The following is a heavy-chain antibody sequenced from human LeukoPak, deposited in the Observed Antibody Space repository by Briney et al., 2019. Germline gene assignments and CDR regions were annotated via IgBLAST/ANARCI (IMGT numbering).Heavy chain of an antibody. CDR2: TNPNSGGT. V-gene: IGHV1-2*06. CDR3: ARDLVGYCSSTSCYTGY. J-gene: IGHJ4*02. CDR1: GYTFTGYY. Sequence: ASVKVSCKASGYTFTGYYMHWVRQAPGQGLEWMGRTNPNSGGTNYAQKFQGRVTTTRDTSISTAYMELSRLRSDDTAVYYCARDLVGYCSSTSCYTGYWGQGTLVTVSS. D-gene: IGHD2-2*02.